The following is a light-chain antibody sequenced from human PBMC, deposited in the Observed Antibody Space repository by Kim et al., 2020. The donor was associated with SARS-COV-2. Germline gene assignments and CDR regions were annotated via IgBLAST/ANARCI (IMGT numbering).Light chain of an antibody. J-gene: IGLJ1*01. CDR2: EVS. V-gene: IGLV2-8*01. CDR1: SSDVGGYNY. Sequence: GQSVTISCTGTSSDVGGYNYVSWYQQHPGKAPNLMIYEVSKRPSGVPDRFSGSKSGNTASLTVSGLQAEDDADYYCSSYAGSSLYVFGAGTKVTVL. CDR3: SSYAGSSLYV.